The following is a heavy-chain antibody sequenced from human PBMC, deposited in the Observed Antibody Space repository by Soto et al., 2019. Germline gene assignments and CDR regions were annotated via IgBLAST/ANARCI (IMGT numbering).Heavy chain of an antibody. CDR2: IYYSGST. CDR1: GGSISSYY. V-gene: IGHV4-59*01. J-gene: IGHJ4*02. D-gene: IGHD3-9*01. Sequence: SETLSLTCTVSGGSISSYYWSWIRQPPGKGLEWIGYIYYSGSTNYNPSLKSRVTKDTSKNQVVLTMTNMDPMDTGTYYCAHKGPEDWPLDYWGQGTLVTVSS. CDR3: AHKGPEDWPLDY.